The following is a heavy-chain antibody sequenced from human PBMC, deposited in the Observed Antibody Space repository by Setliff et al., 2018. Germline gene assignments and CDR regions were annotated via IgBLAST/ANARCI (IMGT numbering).Heavy chain of an antibody. J-gene: IGHJ5*02. CDR3: ARGLAVNRFDP. CDR1: GGSISTHY. Sequence: PSETLSLTCTVSGGSISTHYWSWVRQPPGKGLEWVGYMYYSEITKYNPSLESRVTISVDTSKNQFSLNLTSVTAADTAVYYRARGLAVNRFDPWGQGTLVTVSS. V-gene: IGHV4-59*11. CDR2: MYYSEIT. D-gene: IGHD3-16*01.